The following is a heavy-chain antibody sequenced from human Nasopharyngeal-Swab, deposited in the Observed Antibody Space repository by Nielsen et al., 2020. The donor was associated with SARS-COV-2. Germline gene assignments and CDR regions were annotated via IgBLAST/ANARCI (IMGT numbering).Heavy chain of an antibody. J-gene: IGHJ4*02. CDR2: IKHDGSQS. V-gene: IGHV3-7*01. D-gene: IGHD3-22*01. CDR1: GFTFSNFW. Sequence: GESLKISCAASGFTFSNFWMSWVRQAPGKGLEWVANIKHDGSQSYFVDSVKGRFTISRDNAKNSLYLQMNSLRAEDTAFYYCARGYYYDSRGYYPDSWGQGTLVTVSS. CDR3: ARGYYYDSRGYYPDS.